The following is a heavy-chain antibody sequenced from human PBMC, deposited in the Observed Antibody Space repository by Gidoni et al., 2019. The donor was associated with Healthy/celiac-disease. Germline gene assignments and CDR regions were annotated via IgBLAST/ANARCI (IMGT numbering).Heavy chain of an antibody. CDR1: GGSISSRSYY. CDR3: ARLGSIVEAFDI. D-gene: IGHD1-26*01. Sequence: QLQLQESSPGLVKTSETLSLTCTVSGGSISSRSYYWGWIRTHPGKGLEWMWSIYYSGSTYYNPSLQSRVTIFVDTSKNQCSLKLISVTAADTAVYYCARLGSIVEAFDIWGQGTMVTVFS. V-gene: IGHV4-39*01. CDR2: IYYSGST. J-gene: IGHJ3*02.